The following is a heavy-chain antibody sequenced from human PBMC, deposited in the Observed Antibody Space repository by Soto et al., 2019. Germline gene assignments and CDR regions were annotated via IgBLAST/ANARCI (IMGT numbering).Heavy chain of an antibody. CDR1: GFTFSDFT. V-gene: IGHV3-21*01. CDR2: ISSGGSFI. J-gene: IGHJ4*02. Sequence: EVQLVESGGGLVKPGGSLRLSCAASGFTFSDFTMNWVRQAPGKGLQWVSSISSGGSFISYADSVRGRFTISRDNAKNSLSLQVDSLRADNTAVFFCARGSRRTFDYWGQGTLVTVSS. D-gene: IGHD6-13*01. CDR3: ARGSRRTFDY.